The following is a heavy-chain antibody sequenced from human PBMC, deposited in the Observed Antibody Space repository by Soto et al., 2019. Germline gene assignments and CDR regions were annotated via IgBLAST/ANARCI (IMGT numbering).Heavy chain of an antibody. CDR3: ALGTIFGVVMKYYFDY. CDR2: IIPIFGTA. CDR1: GGTFSSCA. Sequence: SVKVSCKASGGTFSSCAISWVRQAPGQGLEWMGGIIPIFGTANYAQKFQGRVTITADESTSTAYMELSSLRSEDTAVYYCALGTIFGVVMKYYFDYWGQGTLVTV. V-gene: IGHV1-69*13. J-gene: IGHJ4*02. D-gene: IGHD3-3*01.